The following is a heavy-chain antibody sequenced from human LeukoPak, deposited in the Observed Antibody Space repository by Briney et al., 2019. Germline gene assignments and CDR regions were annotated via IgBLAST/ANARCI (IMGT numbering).Heavy chain of an antibody. V-gene: IGHV3-21*01. J-gene: IGHJ4*02. Sequence: GGSLRLSCAASGFTFSSYSMNWVRQAPGKGLEWVSSISSSSSYIYYADSVKGRFTISRDNSKNTLYLQMNSLRAEDTAVYYCARDPGGDGYNYFDYWGQGTLVTVSS. D-gene: IGHD5-24*01. CDR1: GFTFSSYS. CDR2: ISSSSSYI. CDR3: ARDPGGDGYNYFDY.